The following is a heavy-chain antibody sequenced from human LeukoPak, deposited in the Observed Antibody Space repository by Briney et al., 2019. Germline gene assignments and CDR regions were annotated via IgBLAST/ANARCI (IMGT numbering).Heavy chain of an antibody. D-gene: IGHD2-2*03. Sequence: GESLKISCKTSGYSFTDYWIGWVRQMPGKGLEWMGFIYPSDSSTRYSPSFQGQVTISADKSISTVYLYWSSLRASDTAMYYCARRTSGHCSSTTCLFDYWGQGTLVTVSS. J-gene: IGHJ4*02. CDR1: GYSFTDYW. CDR2: IYPSDSST. CDR3: ARRTSGHCSSTTCLFDY. V-gene: IGHV5-51*01.